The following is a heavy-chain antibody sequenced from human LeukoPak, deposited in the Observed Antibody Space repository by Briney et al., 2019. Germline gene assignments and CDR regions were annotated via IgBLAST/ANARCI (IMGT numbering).Heavy chain of an antibody. V-gene: IGHV1-18*01. CDR1: GYTFTNYG. CDR2: ISAYNGNT. Sequence: ASVKVSCNASGYTFTNYGISWVRQAPGQGLEWMGWISAYNGNTNYAQKLQGRVTMTTDTSTNTAYMELRSLRSDDTAVYYCARDYYDSSGYNYAFDIWGQGTMVTVSS. D-gene: IGHD3-22*01. CDR3: ARDYYDSSGYNYAFDI. J-gene: IGHJ3*02.